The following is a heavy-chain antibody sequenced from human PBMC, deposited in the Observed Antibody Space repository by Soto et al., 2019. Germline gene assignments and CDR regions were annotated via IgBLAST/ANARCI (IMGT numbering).Heavy chain of an antibody. Sequence: SETLSLTCAVYGGSFSGYYWSWIRQPPGKGLEWIGEINHSGSTNYNPSLKSRVTISVDTSKNQFSLKLSSVTAADTAVYYCATYLRDYYDSSGYSKVPDYWGQGTLVTVSS. D-gene: IGHD3-22*01. CDR2: INHSGST. CDR3: ATYLRDYYDSSGYSKVPDY. CDR1: GGSFSGYY. J-gene: IGHJ4*02. V-gene: IGHV4-34*01.